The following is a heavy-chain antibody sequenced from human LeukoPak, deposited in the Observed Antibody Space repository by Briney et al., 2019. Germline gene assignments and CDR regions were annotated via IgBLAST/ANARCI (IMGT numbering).Heavy chain of an antibody. J-gene: IGHJ4*02. CDR2: ISGSGDNP. CDR1: GFTFSNYA. D-gene: IGHD3-9*01. V-gene: IGHV3-23*01. CDR3: AKAGWGFYDILTGYFDY. Sequence: GGSLRLSCAASGFTFSNYAMSWVRQAPGKGLEWVSTISGSGDNPYSADSVQGRFTISRDNSKNTLYLQMNSLRAEDTAVYYCAKAGWGFYDILTGYFDYWGQGTLVTVSS.